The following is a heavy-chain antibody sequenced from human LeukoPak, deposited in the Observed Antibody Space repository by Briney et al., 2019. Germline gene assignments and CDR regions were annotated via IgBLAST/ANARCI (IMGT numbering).Heavy chain of an antibody. J-gene: IGHJ4*02. CDR2: TYYRSKWYN. Sequence: SQTLSLTCDISGDSVSSNSAAWNWIRQSPSRGLEWLGRTYYRSKWYNDYAVSLKSRMTINADTSKNQFSPQLNPVTPEDTAVYYCAKGRWALFDCWGQGTLVIVSS. CDR3: AKGRWALFDC. V-gene: IGHV6-1*01. CDR1: GDSVSSNSAA. D-gene: IGHD3-10*01.